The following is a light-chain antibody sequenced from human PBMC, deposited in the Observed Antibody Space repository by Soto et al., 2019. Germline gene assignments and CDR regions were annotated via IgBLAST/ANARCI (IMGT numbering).Light chain of an antibody. CDR1: RSDVGGYNY. J-gene: IGLJ1*01. CDR3: SSYTSSSTDV. V-gene: IGLV2-14*01. CDR2: EVS. Sequence: QSALTQPASVSGSPGQSITISCTGTRSDVGGYNYVSWYQQHPGKAPKLMIYEVSNRPSGVSNRFSGSKSGNTASLTISGLQAEDEADYYCSSYTSSSTDVFGTGTKLTVI.